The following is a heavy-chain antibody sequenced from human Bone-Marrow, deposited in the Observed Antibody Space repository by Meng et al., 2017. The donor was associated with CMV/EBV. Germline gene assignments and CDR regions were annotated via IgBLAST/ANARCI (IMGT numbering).Heavy chain of an antibody. Sequence: GGSLRLSCAASGFTFSTYWMHWVRQAPGKGLVWVSRINPDGSSTSYADSVKGRFTISRDNAKKSLYLQMNSLRAEDTAVYYCAKGGNYGAFDIWGQGTMVTVSS. J-gene: IGHJ3*02. CDR2: INPDGSST. V-gene: IGHV3-74*01. CDR3: AKGGNYGAFDI. D-gene: IGHD3-16*01. CDR1: GFTFSTYW.